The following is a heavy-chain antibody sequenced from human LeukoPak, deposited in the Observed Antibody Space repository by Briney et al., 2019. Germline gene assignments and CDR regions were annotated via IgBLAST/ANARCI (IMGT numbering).Heavy chain of an antibody. Sequence: SETLSLTCAVYGGSFSGYYWSWIRQPPGKGLEWIGEINHSGSTNYNPSLKSRVTISVDTSKNQFSLKLSSVTAADTAVYYCARGQAAAAWVVVRNWFDPWGQGTLVTVSS. CDR3: ARGQAAAAWVVVRNWFDP. CDR2: INHSGST. V-gene: IGHV4-34*01. J-gene: IGHJ5*02. CDR1: GGSFSGYY. D-gene: IGHD6-13*01.